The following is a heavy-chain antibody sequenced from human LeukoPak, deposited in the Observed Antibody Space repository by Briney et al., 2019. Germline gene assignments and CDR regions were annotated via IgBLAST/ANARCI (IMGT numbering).Heavy chain of an antibody. Sequence: SETLSLTCTVSGGSISSYYWSWIRQPPGKGLEWIGYIYYSGSTNYNPSLKSRVTISVDTSKNQFSLKLSSVTAADTAVYYCARCSIVATPDYYFDYWGQGTLVTVSS. D-gene: IGHD5-12*01. CDR1: GGSISSYY. CDR3: ARCSIVATPDYYFDY. J-gene: IGHJ4*02. CDR2: IYYSGST. V-gene: IGHV4-59*08.